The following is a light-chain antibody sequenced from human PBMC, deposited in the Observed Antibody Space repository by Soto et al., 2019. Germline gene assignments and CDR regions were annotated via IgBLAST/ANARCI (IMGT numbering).Light chain of an antibody. CDR2: AAS. CDR1: QSVSSNY. V-gene: IGKV3-20*01. CDR3: QQYGYSPIT. Sequence: IVLTQSPGPLSLSPGERATLSCRAGQSVSSNYLAWYQQKPGQAPRLLIYAASSRATGIPDRFSGSGSGKDVTLTIDGLETEDFVVYYCQQYGYSPITFGQGTRLEIK. J-gene: IGKJ5*01.